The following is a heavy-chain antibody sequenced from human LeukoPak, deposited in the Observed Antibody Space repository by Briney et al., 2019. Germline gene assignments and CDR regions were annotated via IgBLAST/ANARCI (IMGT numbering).Heavy chain of an antibody. CDR3: ARVSRRHTLDY. CDR2: IDYRGST. CDR1: NGSISTYY. V-gene: IGHV4-59*01. J-gene: IGHJ4*02. Sequence: SETLSLTCIVSNGSISTYYWSWIRQPPGKGLEWIGYIDYRGSTNYNPSLKSRVTMSLDTSKNHFSLRLSSVTAADSAVYYCARVSRRHTLDYWGQGTLVTVSS.